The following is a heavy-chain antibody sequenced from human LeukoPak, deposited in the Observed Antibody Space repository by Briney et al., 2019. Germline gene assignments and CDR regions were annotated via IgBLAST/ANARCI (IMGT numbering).Heavy chain of an antibody. D-gene: IGHD2-2*01. J-gene: IGHJ4*02. V-gene: IGHV5-51*01. Sequence: GESLKISCKGSGYSFTSYWIGWVRQMPGKGLEWMGIIYPGDSDTRYSPSFQGQVTISADKSISTTYLQWSSLKASDTAMYYCATPYPREYCSSTTCYFNYWGQGTPVTVSS. CDR1: GYSFTSYW. CDR2: IYPGDSDT. CDR3: ATPYPREYCSSTTCYFNY.